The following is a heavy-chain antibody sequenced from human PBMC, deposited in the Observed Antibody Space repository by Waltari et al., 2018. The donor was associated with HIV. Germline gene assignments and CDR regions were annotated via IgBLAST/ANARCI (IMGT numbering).Heavy chain of an antibody. CDR1: GFLFRSYA. Sequence: QVQLVESGGGVVQPGRSLILSFSASGFLFRSYAMHGVRQAPGRGLEWGACMAGDGSNKYYADSVEGRFTISRDNAKNSLYLEMKGLGAEDTAVNSCARGYCKPGYWGQGTLVSVSS. D-gene: IGHD6-13*01. V-gene: IGHV3-30-3*01. J-gene: IGHJ4*02. CDR3: ARGYCKPGY. CDR2: MAGDGSNK.